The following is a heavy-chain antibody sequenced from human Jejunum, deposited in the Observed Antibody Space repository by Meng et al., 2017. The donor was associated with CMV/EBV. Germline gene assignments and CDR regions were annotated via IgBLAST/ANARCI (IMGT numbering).Heavy chain of an antibody. J-gene: IGHJ4*02. CDR2: INEDGSDE. CDR1: GFTLSMSW. V-gene: IGHV3-7*01. Sequence: CAASGFTLSMSWMSWVRQAPGKGLEWVANINEDGSDEYYVDSMQGRFTISRDNAKTSLYLQLSSLRPEDTAVYYCARDPLRGALDYWGQGTLVTVSS. CDR3: ARDPLRGALDY. D-gene: IGHD3-10*01.